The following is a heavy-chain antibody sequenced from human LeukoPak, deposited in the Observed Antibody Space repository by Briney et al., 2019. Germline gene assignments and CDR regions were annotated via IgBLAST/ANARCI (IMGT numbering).Heavy chain of an antibody. V-gene: IGHV3-11*04. CDR2: ISGSGTME. J-gene: IGHJ6*04. CDR3: ARSVGLDV. CDR1: GFTFSDSA. Sequence: PGGSLRLSCEASGFTFSDSAMNWVRQAPGKGLEWISYISGSGTMEKYAESVKGRFTISRDNAKNSLYLQMDSLRAEDTAVYYCARSVGLDVWGKGTTVTVSS. D-gene: IGHD1-26*01.